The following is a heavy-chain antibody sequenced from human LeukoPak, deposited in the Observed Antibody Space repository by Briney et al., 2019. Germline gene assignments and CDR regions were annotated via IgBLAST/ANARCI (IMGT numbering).Heavy chain of an antibody. CDR2: ITTSSNHI. CDR1: GFTFSSHT. J-gene: IGHJ4*02. CDR3: AREAGECSGGTCYTLVGSSFDH. Sequence: TGGSLRLSCAASGFTFSSHTMNWVRQSPVKGLEWVSSITTSSNHIYYADSVKGRFTISRDNAKNLLYLQMNSLRAEDTAVYYCAREAGECSGGTCYTLVGSSFDHWGQGTLVTVSS. V-gene: IGHV3-21*01. D-gene: IGHD2-15*01.